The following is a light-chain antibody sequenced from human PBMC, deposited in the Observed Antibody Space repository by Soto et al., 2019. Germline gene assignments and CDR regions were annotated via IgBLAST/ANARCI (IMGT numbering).Light chain of an antibody. J-gene: IGKJ4*01. CDR3: QQYAGSPLA. CDR1: QSVSSTY. V-gene: IGKV3-20*01. Sequence: IVLTQSPRTLSLSPGERATLSCRASQSVSSTYLAWYQQRPGQAPRLLIYGASSRATGIPDRFSGSGSGTDFTLTISRLGPEDFAVYYCQQYAGSPLAFGGGTKVEIK. CDR2: GAS.